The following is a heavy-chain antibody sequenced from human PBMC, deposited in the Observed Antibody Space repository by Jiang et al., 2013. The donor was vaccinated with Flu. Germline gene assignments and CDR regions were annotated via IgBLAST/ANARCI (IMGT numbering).Heavy chain of an antibody. D-gene: IGHD6-19*01. CDR3: ATGLIAVAAPGY. J-gene: IGHJ4*02. CDR1: GGTFSSYA. Sequence: PGSSVKVSCKASGGTFSSYAISWVRQEPLDKGLSGWEGSSLSLVQQTTHRSSRGRVTITADKSTSTAYMELSSLRSEDTAVYYCATGLIAVAAPGYWGQGTLVTVSS. V-gene: IGHV1-69*06. CDR2: SSLSLVQ.